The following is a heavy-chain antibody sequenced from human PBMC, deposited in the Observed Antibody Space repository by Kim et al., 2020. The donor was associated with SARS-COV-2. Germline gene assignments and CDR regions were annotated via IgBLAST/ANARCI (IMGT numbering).Heavy chain of an antibody. CDR3: ARHVGATRYYYYYMDV. V-gene: IGHV4-39*01. D-gene: IGHD1-26*01. CDR1: GGSISSSSYY. Sequence: SETLSLTCTVSGGSISSSSYYWGWIRQPPGKGLEWIGSIYYSGSTYYNPSLKSRVTISVDTSKNQFSLKLSSVTAADTAVYYCARHVGATRYYYYYMDV. J-gene: IGHJ6*03. CDR2: IYYSGST.